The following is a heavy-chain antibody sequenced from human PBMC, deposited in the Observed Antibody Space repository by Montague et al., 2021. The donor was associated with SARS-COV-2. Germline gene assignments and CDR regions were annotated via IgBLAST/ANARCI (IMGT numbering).Heavy chain of an antibody. J-gene: IGHJ6*02. V-gene: IGHV3-23*01. CDR2: SSGSDGGT. Sequence: PRLSCAASGFTFSNSAMNWVRQAPGKGLEWVSGSSGSDGGTHYADSVKGRFTISRDNSKNVLYLQMNSLRAEDTALYYCAKDSYYYGLGYGMDVWGQGTTVTVSS. CDR3: AKDSYYYGLGYGMDV. CDR1: GFTFSNSA. D-gene: IGHD3-10*01.